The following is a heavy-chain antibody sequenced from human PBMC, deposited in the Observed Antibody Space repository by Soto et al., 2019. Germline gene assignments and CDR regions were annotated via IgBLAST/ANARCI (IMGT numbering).Heavy chain of an antibody. CDR1: GFTFDSYA. Sequence: EVKLLESGGGLAQPGGSLRLSCVGSGFTFDSYAISWVRQAPGKGLQWLSAISGNGAGTDYAHSVKGRFTISRDNSKNTVHLQMNSLRAEYTSLYYCAKDTVGGYSFWSGYYSDGLDVWGQGTMVTVSS. CDR2: ISGNGAGT. J-gene: IGHJ3*01. D-gene: IGHD3-3*01. V-gene: IGHV3-23*01. CDR3: AKDTVGGYSFWSGYYSDGLDV.